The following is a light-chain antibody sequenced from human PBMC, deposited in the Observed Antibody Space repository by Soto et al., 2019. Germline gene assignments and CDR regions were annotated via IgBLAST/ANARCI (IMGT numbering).Light chain of an antibody. CDR3: QQFGSSPYT. CDR2: GAS. Sequence: EIVLTQSPGTLSLSPGERATLSCRASQSVSSNYLAWYQQKPGQAPRLLINGASSRATGIPDRFSGSGSGTDFTLTISRLEPEDFAVYYCQQFGSSPYTFGQGTKLELK. V-gene: IGKV3-20*01. J-gene: IGKJ2*01. CDR1: QSVSSNY.